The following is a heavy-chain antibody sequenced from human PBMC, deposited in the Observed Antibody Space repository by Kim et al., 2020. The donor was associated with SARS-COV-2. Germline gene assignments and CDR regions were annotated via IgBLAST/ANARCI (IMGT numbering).Heavy chain of an antibody. J-gene: IGHJ2*01. D-gene: IGHD6-13*01. Sequence: GGSLRLSCAASGFTFGDYAMHWVRQAPGKGLEWVSGISWNSGSIGYADSVKGRFTISRDNAKNSLYLQMNSLRAEDTALYYCAKVRYSSSWLNWYFDLWGRGTLVTVSS. CDR2: ISWNSGSI. CDR1: GFTFGDYA. CDR3: AKVRYSSSWLNWYFDL. V-gene: IGHV3-9*01.